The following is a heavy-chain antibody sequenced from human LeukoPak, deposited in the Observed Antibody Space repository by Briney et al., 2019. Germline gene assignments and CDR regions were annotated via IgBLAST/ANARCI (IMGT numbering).Heavy chain of an antibody. Sequence: SQTLSLTCAISGDSVSSNSAAWNWIRQSPSRGLEWLGRTYYRSKWYNDYAVSVKSRITINADTSKNQFSLHLNSVTPEDTAVYYCARDPHGGSYSTRHEFDYWGQGTLVTVSS. V-gene: IGHV6-1*01. CDR2: TYYRSKWYN. J-gene: IGHJ4*02. D-gene: IGHD1-26*01. CDR3: ARDPHGGSYSTRHEFDY. CDR1: GDSVSSNSAA.